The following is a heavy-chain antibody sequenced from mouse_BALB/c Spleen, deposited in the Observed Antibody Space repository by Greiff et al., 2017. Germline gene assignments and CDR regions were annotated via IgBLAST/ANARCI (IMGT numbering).Heavy chain of an antibody. CDR3: TRLDGNYDYAMDY. D-gene: IGHD2-1*01. V-gene: IGHV6-6*02. Sequence: EVKLMESGGGLLQPGGSMKLSCVASGFTFSNYWMNWVRPSPEKGLEWVAEIRLKSNNYATHYAESVKGRFTISRDDSKSSVYLQMNNLRAEDTGIYYCTRLDGNYDYAMDYWGQGTSVTVAS. CDR1: GFTFSNYW. J-gene: IGHJ4*01. CDR2: IRLKSNNYAT.